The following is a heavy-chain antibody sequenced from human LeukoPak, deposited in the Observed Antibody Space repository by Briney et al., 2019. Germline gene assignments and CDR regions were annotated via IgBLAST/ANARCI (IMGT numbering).Heavy chain of an antibody. Sequence: SETLSLTCTVPGGSISGYYWSWLRQPPGKGLDWIAYIYYSGSANWNPSLKSRVTISLDTSKNQFSLKLSSVTAADTAVYYCARGYCSSGSCYTPDYWGQGALVTVPS. J-gene: IGHJ4*02. CDR1: GGSISGYY. CDR2: IYYSGSA. V-gene: IGHV4-59*01. D-gene: IGHD2-15*01. CDR3: ARGYCSSGSCYTPDY.